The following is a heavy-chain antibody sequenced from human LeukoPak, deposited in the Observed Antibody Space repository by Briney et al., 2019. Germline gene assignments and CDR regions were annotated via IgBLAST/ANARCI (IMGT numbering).Heavy chain of an antibody. V-gene: IGHV3-9*01. D-gene: IGHD3-9*01. J-gene: IGHJ5*02. CDR3: AKDILDYDILTGPFDP. CDR2: ISWNSGSI. Sequence: GGSLRLSCAASGFTFDDYAMHWVRQAPGKGLEWVSGISWNSGSIGYADSVKGRFTISRDNAKNSLYLQMNSLRAEDTALYYCAKDILDYDILTGPFDPWGQGTLVTVSS. CDR1: GFTFDDYA.